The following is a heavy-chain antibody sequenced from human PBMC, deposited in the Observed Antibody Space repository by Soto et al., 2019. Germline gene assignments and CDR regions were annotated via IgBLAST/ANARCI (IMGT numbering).Heavy chain of an antibody. CDR1: GGSISSGDYY. D-gene: IGHD6-19*01. J-gene: IGHJ4*02. Sequence: PSETLSLTCTVSGGSISSGDYYWSWIRQPPGKGLEWIGYIYYSGSTYYNPSLKSRVTISVDTSKNQFSLKLSSVTAADTAVYYCARTYSSGWLIKRGYFDYWGQGTLVTVSS. CDR3: ARTYSSGWLIKRGYFDY. CDR2: IYYSGST. V-gene: IGHV4-30-4*01.